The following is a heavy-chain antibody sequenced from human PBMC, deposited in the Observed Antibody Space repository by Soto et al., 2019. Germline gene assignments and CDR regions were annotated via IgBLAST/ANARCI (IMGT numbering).Heavy chain of an antibody. Sequence: GGFLRLSCAASGFTFIIYEMNWVRQAPGKGLEWISYVSSTGNAIYYADSVKGRFTISRDNAKKSLFLQMNNLGAEDTAVYYCASALEDGYNYFEYWGHGALVTVSS. J-gene: IGHJ4*01. CDR2: VSSTGNAI. V-gene: IGHV3-48*03. CDR3: ASALEDGYNYFEY. CDR1: GFTFIIYE. D-gene: IGHD5-12*01.